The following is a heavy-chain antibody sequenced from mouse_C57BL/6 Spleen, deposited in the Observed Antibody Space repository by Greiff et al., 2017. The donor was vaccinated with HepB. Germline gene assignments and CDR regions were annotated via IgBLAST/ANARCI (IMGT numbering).Heavy chain of an antibody. D-gene: IGHD1-1*01. CDR2: ISSGSSTI. J-gene: IGHJ2*01. CDR3: ARDNYYGSSYFDY. Sequence: EVQVVESGGGLVKPGGSLKLSCAASGFTFSDYGMHWVRQAPEKGLEWVAYISSGSSTIYYADTVKGRFTISRDNAKNTLFLQMTSLRSEDTAMYYCARDNYYGSSYFDYWGQGTTLTVSS. V-gene: IGHV5-17*01. CDR1: GFTFSDYG.